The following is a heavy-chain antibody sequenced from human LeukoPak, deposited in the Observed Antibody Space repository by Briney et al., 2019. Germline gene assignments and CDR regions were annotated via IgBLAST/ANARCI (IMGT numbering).Heavy chain of an antibody. CDR1: GGSFGGYY. CDR2: INHSGST. CDR3: ARGSKMLGYNWFDP. D-gene: IGHD1-26*01. V-gene: IGHV4-34*01. J-gene: IGHJ5*02. Sequence: ASETLSLTCAVYGGSFGGYYWNWIRQPPGKGLEWIGEINHSGSTNYIPSLKSRVTISVDTSKNQFSLKLSSVTAADTAVYYCARGSKMLGYNWFDPWGQGTLVTVSS.